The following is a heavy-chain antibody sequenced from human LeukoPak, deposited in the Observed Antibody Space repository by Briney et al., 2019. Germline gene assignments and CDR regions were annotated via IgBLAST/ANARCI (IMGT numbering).Heavy chain of an antibody. V-gene: IGHV3-48*03. CDR2: ISSSGSTI. CDR3: ARVGQVPGEREY. CDR1: GFTLSSYD. Sequence: GGSLRLFCGASGFTLSSYDMNWVRGAPGRGREWGSSISSSGSTIYYADAGKGRFTISKDNAKKSLYLTINGQRADDTAAHCCARVGQVPGEREYWGQGTIVTVSS. J-gene: IGHJ4*02. D-gene: IGHD3-10*01.